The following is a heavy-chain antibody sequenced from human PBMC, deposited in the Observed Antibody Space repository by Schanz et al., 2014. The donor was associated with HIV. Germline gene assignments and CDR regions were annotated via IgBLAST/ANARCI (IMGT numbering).Heavy chain of an antibody. CDR1: GFTFRNYG. CDR2: ISKNEKNK. D-gene: IGHD3-22*01. CDR3: AKDRNYYDNRYIGKGNYYYYYGMDV. Sequence: QEQLVESGGGVVQPGRALRLSCAASGFTFRNYGMHWVRQAPGKGLEWVAVISKNEKNKNFGNPVKGRFTISRDNSKNTLYLQVKSLRAEDTAVYYCAKDRNYYDNRYIGKGNYYYYYGMDVWGQGTTVTVSS. J-gene: IGHJ6*02. V-gene: IGHV3-30*18.